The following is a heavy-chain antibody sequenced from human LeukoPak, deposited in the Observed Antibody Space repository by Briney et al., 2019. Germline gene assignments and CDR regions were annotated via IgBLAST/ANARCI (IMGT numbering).Heavy chain of an antibody. V-gene: IGHV1-8*01. D-gene: IGHD6-19*01. J-gene: IGHJ4*02. CDR3: ARVDSSGPERFDY. CDR1: GYTFTSYD. Sequence: ASVKVSCKASGYTFTSYDINWVRQATGQGLEWMGWMNPNSGNTGYAQKFQGRVTMTRNTSISTAYMELSSLRSEDTAVYYRARVDSSGPERFDYWGQGTLVTVSS. CDR2: MNPNSGNT.